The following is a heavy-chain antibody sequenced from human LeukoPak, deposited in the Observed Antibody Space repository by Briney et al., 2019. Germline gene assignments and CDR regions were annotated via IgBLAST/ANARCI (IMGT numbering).Heavy chain of an antibody. CDR2: FDPEDGET. J-gene: IGHJ4*02. V-gene: IGHV1-24*01. D-gene: IGHD3-3*01. Sequence: GASVNVSCKVSGYTLTEVSMNWVQHAPGKGLEWMGGFDPEDGETIYAQKFQGRVTMTEDTSTDTAYMELSSLRSEDTAVYYCAQIFLRRVDYWGQGTLVSVSS. CDR1: GYTLTEVS. CDR3: AQIFLRRVDY.